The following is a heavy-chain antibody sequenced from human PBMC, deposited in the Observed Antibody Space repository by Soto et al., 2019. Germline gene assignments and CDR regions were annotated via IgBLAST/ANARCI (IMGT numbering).Heavy chain of an antibody. CDR3: ARHFSGHPDYDFLTGYAPRTGFDF. D-gene: IGHD3-9*01. Sequence: PSETLSLTCTVSGGSISSYYWSWIRQPPGKGLEWIGYIYYSGSTNYNPSLKSRVTISVDTSKNQFSLKLSSVTAADTAVYYCARHFSGHPDYDFLTGYAPRTGFDFWCPGILVTLSS. CDR1: GGSISSYY. CDR2: IYYSGST. V-gene: IGHV4-59*08. J-gene: IGHJ5*01.